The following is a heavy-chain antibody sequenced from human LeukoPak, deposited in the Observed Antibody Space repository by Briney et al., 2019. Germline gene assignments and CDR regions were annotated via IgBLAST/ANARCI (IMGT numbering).Heavy chain of an antibody. CDR1: GFTFSEYE. Sequence: GSLRLSCVASGFTFSEYELNWVRQLLGKGLEWIGYIYYSGSTNYNPSLKSRVTISVDTSKNQFSLKLSSVTAADTAVYYCARETATQQLEPGWFDPWGQGTLVTASS. J-gene: IGHJ5*02. D-gene: IGHD6-13*01. CDR2: IYYSGST. CDR3: ARETATQQLEPGWFDP. V-gene: IGHV4-59*01.